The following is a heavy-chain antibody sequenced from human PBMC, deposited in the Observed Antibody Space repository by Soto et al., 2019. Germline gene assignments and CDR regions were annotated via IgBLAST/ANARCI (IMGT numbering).Heavy chain of an antibody. CDR2: ITRTDST. CDR1: VFTFSNYA. D-gene: IGHD1-26*01. J-gene: IGHJ4*02. CDR3: AKALVGEVGATDY. V-gene: IGHV3-23*01. Sequence: GGSVRLSCTASVFTFSNYAMSWVRQAPGKGLEWVSAITRTDSTYYADSVKGRFTISRDNSRNTLYLQMNSLGAEDAALYYCAKALVGEVGATDYWGQGTLVTVSS.